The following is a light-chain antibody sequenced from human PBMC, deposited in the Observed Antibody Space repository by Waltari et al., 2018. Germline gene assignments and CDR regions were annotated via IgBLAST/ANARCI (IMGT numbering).Light chain of an antibody. CDR1: ESISKY. CDR3: QHYVNLPAT. CDR2: HAS. V-gene: IGKV3-20*01. Sequence: EIVLTQSPDTLSFSPGESATLSCRASESISKYLAWYQQKPGQAPRLLIYHASSRSSGIPYRFSGSGFGTDCSLTINRLEPEDFAVYYCQHYVNLPATFGQGTKLEIK. J-gene: IGKJ1*01.